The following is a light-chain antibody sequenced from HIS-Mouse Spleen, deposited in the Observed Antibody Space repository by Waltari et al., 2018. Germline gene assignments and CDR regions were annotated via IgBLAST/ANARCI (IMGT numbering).Light chain of an antibody. Sequence: DIQLTQSPSFLSASVGDRVTITCRASQGISSYLAWYQQKPGKAPKLLIYAASTLQSGVPSRFRGSGSGTEFTLTISSLQPEDFATYYCQQLNSYPPTIGQGTKVEIK. V-gene: IGKV1-9*01. CDR3: QQLNSYPPT. CDR1: QGISSY. J-gene: IGKJ1*01. CDR2: AAS.